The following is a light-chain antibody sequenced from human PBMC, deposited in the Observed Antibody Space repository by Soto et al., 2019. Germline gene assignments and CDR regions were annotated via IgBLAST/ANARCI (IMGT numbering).Light chain of an antibody. J-gene: IGKJ2*01. V-gene: IGKV1-39*01. CDR3: QQGHSTPYT. CDR2: SAS. CDR1: QNIRTY. Sequence: DIQMTQSPYSLSASLGDSVTITCRASQNIRTYLNWYQQKPGRAPKLLIHSASALPSGVPSRFSGSGSGTEFTLSMSGLQPEDFASSYCQQGHSTPYTFGHGTKVEIK.